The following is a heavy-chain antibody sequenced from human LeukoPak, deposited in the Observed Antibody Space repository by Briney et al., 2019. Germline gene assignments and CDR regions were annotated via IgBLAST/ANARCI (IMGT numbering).Heavy chain of an antibody. CDR3: ARDTHLTQESHCLDY. Sequence: GGSLRLSCAAPGFTFSSYGMHWVRQAPGKGLEWVAVIWYDGSNKYYADSVKGRFTISRDNSKNTLYLQMNSLRAEDTAVYYCARDTHLTQESHCLDYWGQGTLVTVSS. J-gene: IGHJ4*02. D-gene: IGHD1-14*01. V-gene: IGHV3-33*01. CDR2: IWYDGSNK. CDR1: GFTFSSYG.